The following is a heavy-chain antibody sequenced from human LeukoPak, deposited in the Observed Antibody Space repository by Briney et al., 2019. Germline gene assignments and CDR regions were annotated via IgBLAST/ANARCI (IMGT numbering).Heavy chain of an antibody. J-gene: IGHJ2*01. CDR2: IHHSGNT. D-gene: IGHD6-13*01. Sequence: PSETLSLTCSVSGYSISSGYYWGWIRLPPGKGLEWIGSIHHSGNTNYKPSLKSRVTMSVDTSKKQFSLKLSSVTAADTAVYYCARVSSSWYQDWYFDLWGRGTLVTVSS. CDR1: GYSISSGYY. V-gene: IGHV4-38-2*02. CDR3: ARVSSSWYQDWYFDL.